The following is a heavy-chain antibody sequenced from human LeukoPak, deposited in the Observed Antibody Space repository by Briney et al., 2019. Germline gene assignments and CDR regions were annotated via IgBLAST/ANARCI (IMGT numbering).Heavy chain of an antibody. D-gene: IGHD6-6*01. V-gene: IGHV1-2*02. J-gene: IGHJ4*02. Sequence: ASVKVSRKASGYTFTGYYMHWVRQAPGQGLEWMGWINPNSGGTNYAQKFQGRVTMTRDTSISTAYMELSRLRSDDTAVYYCARFGGSSSYWVSDWGQGTLVTVSS. CDR1: GYTFTGYY. CDR3: ARFGGSSSYWVSD. CDR2: INPNSGGT.